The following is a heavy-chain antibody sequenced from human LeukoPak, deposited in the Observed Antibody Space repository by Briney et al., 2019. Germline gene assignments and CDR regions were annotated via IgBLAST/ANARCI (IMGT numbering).Heavy chain of an antibody. CDR3: ARDVSSWLDN. Sequence: SETLSLTCTVSGGSISSYYWSWIRQPPGKGLEWIGYIYYSGSTYYNPSLKSRVTISVDTSKNQFSLKVSSVTAADTAVYYCARDVSSWLDNWGQGTLVTVSS. CDR2: IYYSGST. CDR1: GGSISSYY. D-gene: IGHD6-13*01. V-gene: IGHV4-59*01. J-gene: IGHJ4*02.